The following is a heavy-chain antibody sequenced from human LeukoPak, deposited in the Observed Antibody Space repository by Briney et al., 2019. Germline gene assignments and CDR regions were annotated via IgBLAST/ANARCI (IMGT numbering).Heavy chain of an antibody. D-gene: IGHD3-9*01. CDR1: GGSISSYY. CDR2: ISHSGGT. CDR3: ARGVNDWHFDVFDF. Sequence: SETLSLTCTVSGGSISSYYRSWVRHPPGKGLEWVGVISHSGGTNYNPALKSRVTITVDTSKNHVSLQLSCVTAAEAAVYYCARGVNDWHFDVFDFWGQGTMVTVSS. J-gene: IGHJ3*01. V-gene: IGHV4-34*01.